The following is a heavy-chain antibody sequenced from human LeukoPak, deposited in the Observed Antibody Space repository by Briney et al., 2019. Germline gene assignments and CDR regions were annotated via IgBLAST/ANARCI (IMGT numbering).Heavy chain of an antibody. CDR2: IYYSGST. V-gene: IGHV4-59*01. J-gene: IGHJ4*02. CDR3: ARGGTDTANDY. CDR1: GGSISSYY. Sequence: SETLSLTCTVSGGSISSYYWSWIRQPPGKGLEWIGYIYYSGSTNYNPSLKSRVTISVDTSKNQFSLKLSSVTAADTAVYYCARGGTDTANDYWGQGTLVIVSS. D-gene: IGHD5-18*01.